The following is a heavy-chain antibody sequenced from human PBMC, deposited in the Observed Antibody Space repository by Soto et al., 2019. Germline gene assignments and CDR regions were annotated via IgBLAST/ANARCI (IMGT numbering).Heavy chain of an antibody. D-gene: IGHD3-3*01. CDR2: ISGSGGST. Sequence: GGSLRLSCAASGFTFSSYAMSWVRQAPGKGLEWVSAISGSGGSTYYADSVKGRFTISRDNSKNTLYLQMNSLRAEDTAVYYCAKGDRDFWSGSIGGIDAFDIWGQGTMVTVSS. CDR1: GFTFSSYA. J-gene: IGHJ3*02. V-gene: IGHV3-23*01. CDR3: AKGDRDFWSGSIGGIDAFDI.